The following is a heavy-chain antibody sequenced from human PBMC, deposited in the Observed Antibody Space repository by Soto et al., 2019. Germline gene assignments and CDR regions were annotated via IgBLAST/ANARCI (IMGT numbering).Heavy chain of an antibody. CDR3: AKGASAAGNFDS. Sequence: GGSLRLSCAVSGFTFSSNAMSWVRQAPGKGLEWVSAISGTGASTYYADSVKGRFTFSRDNSKNTLYLQMNSLRAEDTAVYYCAKGASAAGNFDSWGQGTLVTVSS. J-gene: IGHJ4*02. D-gene: IGHD6-13*01. CDR1: GFTFSSNA. V-gene: IGHV3-23*01. CDR2: ISGTGAST.